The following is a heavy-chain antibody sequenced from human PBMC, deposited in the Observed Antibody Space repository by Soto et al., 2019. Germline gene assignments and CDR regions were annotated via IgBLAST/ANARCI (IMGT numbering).Heavy chain of an antibody. J-gene: IGHJ5*02. V-gene: IGHV1-18*01. CDR3: ARDVPIYYDSSAQGPYNWFGP. Sequence: ASVKVSCKASGYTFTSYGISWVRQAPGQGLEWMGWISAYNGNTNYVQKLQGRVTMTTDTSTSTAYMELRSLRSDDTAVYYCARDVPIYYDSSAQGPYNWFGPWGQGTLVTVSS. D-gene: IGHD3-22*01. CDR1: GYTFTSYG. CDR2: ISAYNGNT.